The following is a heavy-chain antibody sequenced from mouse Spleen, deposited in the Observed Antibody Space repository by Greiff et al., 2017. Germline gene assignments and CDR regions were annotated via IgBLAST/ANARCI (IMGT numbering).Heavy chain of an antibody. V-gene: IGHV1-69*01. CDR3: ERKILIHY. CDR2: IDPSDSYA. Sequence: QVQLQQPGAELVMPGASVKLSCKASGYTFTSYWMHWVKQKPGQGLEWIGEIDPSDSYANYNQKFKGKATLTVDKSSSTAYMQLSRLTSEDSAVYYCERKILIHYWGHGTTLPVSS. J-gene: IGHJ2*01. CDR1: GYTFTSYW.